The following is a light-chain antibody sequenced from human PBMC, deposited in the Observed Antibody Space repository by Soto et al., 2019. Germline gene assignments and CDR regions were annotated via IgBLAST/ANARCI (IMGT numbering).Light chain of an antibody. CDR2: GAS. J-gene: IGKJ2*01. V-gene: IGKV3-15*01. CDR3: QQYNNWPPYT. CDR1: QSVSSN. Sequence: EIVMTQSPATLSVSPGERATLSCRASQSVSSNLAWYQQKPGQAPRLLIYGASTRAPGIPARFSGSGSGTELTLTISSLQSEYFAVYYCQQYNNWPPYTFGQGTKLEIK.